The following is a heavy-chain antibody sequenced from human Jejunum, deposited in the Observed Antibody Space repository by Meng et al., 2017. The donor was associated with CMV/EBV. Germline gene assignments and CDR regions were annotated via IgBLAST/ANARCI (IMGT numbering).Heavy chain of an antibody. J-gene: IGHJ4*02. CDR1: DYA. V-gene: IGHV3-9*01. CDR2: VSWNSGKI. Sequence: DYAMHWVRQAPGKGLEWVSGVSWNSGKIDYADSVKGRFTISRDNAKNSVYLQMNSLRADDTAVYYCVRVFNYDYWNGYSDYYFDYWGQGTLVTVSS. CDR3: VRVFNYDYWNGYSDYYFDY. D-gene: IGHD3-3*01.